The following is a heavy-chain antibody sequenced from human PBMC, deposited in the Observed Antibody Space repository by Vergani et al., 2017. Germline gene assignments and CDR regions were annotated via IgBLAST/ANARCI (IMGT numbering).Heavy chain of an antibody. Sequence: QVQLQESGPGLVKPSETLSLTCTVSGGSISSYYWSWLRQPPGKGLEWIGYIYYSGSTNYNPSLKSRVTISVDTSKNQLSLKLSSVTAADTAVYYWARGEPSMVRGVTYFDYWGQGTLVTVSS. D-gene: IGHD3-10*01. CDR3: ARGEPSMVRGVTYFDY. CDR1: GGSISSYY. J-gene: IGHJ4*02. CDR2: IYYSGST. V-gene: IGHV4-59*01.